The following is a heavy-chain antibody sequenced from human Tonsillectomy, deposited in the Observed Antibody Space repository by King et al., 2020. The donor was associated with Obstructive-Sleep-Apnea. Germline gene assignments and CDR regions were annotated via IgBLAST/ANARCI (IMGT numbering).Heavy chain of an antibody. CDR2: ISADNGNT. CDR1: GYTFRHYG. D-gene: IGHD6-19*01. CDR3: VRDNLAVAGPYTDFDY. J-gene: IGHJ4*02. V-gene: IGHV1-18*01. Sequence: VQLVQSGTEVKKPGASVKVSCKASGYTFRHYGITWVRQAPGQGLEWLGWISADNGNTHYAQNLQGRLSMTTDTSTSTAYMELRSLRSDDTAVYYCVRDNLAVAGPYTDFDYWGQGTLVIVSS.